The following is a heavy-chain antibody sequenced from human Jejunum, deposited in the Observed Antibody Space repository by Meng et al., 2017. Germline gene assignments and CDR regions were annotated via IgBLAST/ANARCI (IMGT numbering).Heavy chain of an antibody. D-gene: IGHD2-15*01. J-gene: IGHJ5*02. Sequence: QVHLRPWGAGLLKPSETLSLTCGVYGGSFNSYFWNWIRQPPGKGLEWIGEINQPGRTNSNPSLESRVTISMDKSKKEFSLRLASVTAADTALYYCVRGRDPMVVGELDPWGQGTLVTVSS. CDR3: VRGRDPMVVGELDP. CDR2: INQPGRT. V-gene: IGHV4-34*01. CDR1: GGSFNSYF.